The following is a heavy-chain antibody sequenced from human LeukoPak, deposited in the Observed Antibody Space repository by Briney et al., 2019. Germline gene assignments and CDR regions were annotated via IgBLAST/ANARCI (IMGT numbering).Heavy chain of an antibody. Sequence: PGGSLRLSCAASGFTFSSYGMHWVRQAPGKGLEWVEFIRYDGSNKYYADSVKGRFTISRDNSKNTLYLQMNSLRAEDTAVYYCAKDLPSYDFWSGSMYWGQGTLVTVSS. CDR3: AKDLPSYDFWSGSMY. D-gene: IGHD3-3*01. CDR1: GFTFSSYG. J-gene: IGHJ4*02. CDR2: IRYDGSNK. V-gene: IGHV3-30*02.